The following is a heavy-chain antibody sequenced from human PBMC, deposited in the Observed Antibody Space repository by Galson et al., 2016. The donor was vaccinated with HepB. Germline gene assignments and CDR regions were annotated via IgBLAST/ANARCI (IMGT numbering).Heavy chain of an antibody. V-gene: IGHV3-23*01. CDR1: GFTFSDYA. Sequence: GSLRLSCAASGFTFSDYAMSWVRQPPGKGLEWVSTISGSGSSAYYADSVKGRFTISRDNSKNTLYLLVNSLRAEDTAVYYCAKDRYTHSWDPKYYHYGMDVWGQGTTVTVSS. CDR2: ISGSGSSA. CDR3: AKDRYTHSWDPKYYHYGMDV. J-gene: IGHJ6*02. D-gene: IGHD3-16*02.